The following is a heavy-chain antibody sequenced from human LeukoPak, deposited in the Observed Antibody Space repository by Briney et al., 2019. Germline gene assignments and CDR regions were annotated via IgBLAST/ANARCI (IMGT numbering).Heavy chain of an antibody. V-gene: IGHV3-23*01. CDR2: ITASGDST. J-gene: IGHJ4*02. CDR1: GFTFSSYA. CDR3: AKSDHGFWAGYKR. D-gene: IGHD3/OR15-3a*01. Sequence: QPGGSLRLSCAASGFTFSSYAMSWVRQAPGKGLEWVSAITASGDSTYYADSVKGRFTISRDNSKNTLYLQMNSPRADDTAVYYCAKSDHGFWAGYKRWGQGTLVTVSS.